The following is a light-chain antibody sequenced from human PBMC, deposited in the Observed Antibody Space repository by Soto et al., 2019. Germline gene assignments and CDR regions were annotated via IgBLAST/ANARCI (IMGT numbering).Light chain of an antibody. CDR3: SSYAGSNNFV. CDR2: EVS. CDR1: SSDVGGYNY. V-gene: IGLV2-8*01. Sequence: QSALTQPPSGSGFPGQSGTISCTGTSSDVGGYNYVSWYQQHPGKAPKLMIYEVSKRPSGVPDRFSGSKSGNTASPTVSGLQAEDEADYYCSSYAGSNNFVFGTGTKVTVL. J-gene: IGLJ1*01.